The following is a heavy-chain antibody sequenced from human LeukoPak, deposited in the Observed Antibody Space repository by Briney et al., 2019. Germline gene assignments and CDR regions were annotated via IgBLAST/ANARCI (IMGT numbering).Heavy chain of an antibody. D-gene: IGHD2-2*01. Sequence: SETLSLTCAVYGGSFSGYYWSWIRQPPGKGLEWIGKINHSGSTNYNPSLKSRVTISVDTSKNQFSLKLSSVTAADTAVYYCARAKGDQYNWFDPWGQGTLVTVSS. J-gene: IGHJ5*02. CDR3: ARAKGDQYNWFDP. CDR1: GGSFSGYY. CDR2: INHSGST. V-gene: IGHV4-34*01.